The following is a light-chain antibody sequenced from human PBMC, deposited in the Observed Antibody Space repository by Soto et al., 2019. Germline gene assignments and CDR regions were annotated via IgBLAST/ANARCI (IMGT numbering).Light chain of an antibody. CDR1: QDISSH. V-gene: IGKV1-9*01. CDR2: VAS. CDR3: LQHNSYPWT. Sequence: IQLTQFPSLLSASVGDRVTITCRASQDISSHLAWYQQKRGRAPKLLIYVASTLHSGVPSRFSGSGSETEFTLTISSLQPDDFATYCCLQHNSYPWTFGQGTKVDIK. J-gene: IGKJ1*01.